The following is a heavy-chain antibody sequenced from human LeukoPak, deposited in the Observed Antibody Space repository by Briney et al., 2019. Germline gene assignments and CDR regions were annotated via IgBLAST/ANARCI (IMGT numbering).Heavy chain of an antibody. CDR2: INAGNGNT. D-gene: IGHD3-10*01. J-gene: IGHJ4*02. CDR1: GYTFTSYA. V-gene: IGHV1-3*03. CDR3: ARNVLLWFGESTLFDY. Sequence: ASVKVSCKASGYTFTSYAMHWVRQAPGQRLEWMGWINAGNGNTKYSQEFQGRVTITRDTSASTAYMELSSLRSEDMAVYYCARNVLLWFGESTLFDYWGQGTLVTVSS.